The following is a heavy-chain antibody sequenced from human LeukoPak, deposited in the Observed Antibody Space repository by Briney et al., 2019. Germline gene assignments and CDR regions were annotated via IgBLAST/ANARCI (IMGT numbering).Heavy chain of an antibody. CDR3: ARRGVVGATGFDY. CDR2: IYSSGST. V-gene: IGHV4-39*01. D-gene: IGHD1-26*01. J-gene: IGHJ4*02. Sequence: SETLSLTCSVPGGSISSISYYWGWIRQPPGKGLEWIGNIYSSGSTYNNPSLKSRVIISVDTSKNQFSLKLTSVTAADTAVYYCARRGVVGATGFDYWGQGTLVTVSS. CDR1: GGSISSISYY.